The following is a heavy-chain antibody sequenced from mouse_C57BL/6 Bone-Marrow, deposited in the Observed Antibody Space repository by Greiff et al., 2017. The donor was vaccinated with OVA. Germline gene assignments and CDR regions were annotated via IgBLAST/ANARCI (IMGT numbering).Heavy chain of an antibody. V-gene: IGHV14-4*01. CDR1: GFNIKDDY. CDR3: TTVKGWYFDV. J-gene: IGHJ1*03. Sequence: EVQLQQSGAELVRPGASVKLSCTASGFNIKDDYMHWVKQRPEQGLEWIGWIDPENGDTEYASKFQGKATITADTSSNTAYLQLSSLTSEDTAVYYCTTVKGWYFDVWGTGTTVTVSS. CDR2: IDPENGDT.